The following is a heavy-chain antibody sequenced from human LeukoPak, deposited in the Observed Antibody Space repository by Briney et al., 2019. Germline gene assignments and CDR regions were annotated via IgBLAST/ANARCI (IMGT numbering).Heavy chain of an antibody. Sequence: TSETLSLTCTVSGGSISSYYWSWIRQPPGKGVEWIGYIYYSGSTNYNPSLKSRVTISVDTSKNQFSLKLSSVTAADTAVHYCARDLKNPGWFDPWGQGTLVTVSS. D-gene: IGHD1-14*01. CDR3: ARDLKNPGWFDP. J-gene: IGHJ5*02. CDR1: GGSISSYY. CDR2: IYYSGST. V-gene: IGHV4-59*01.